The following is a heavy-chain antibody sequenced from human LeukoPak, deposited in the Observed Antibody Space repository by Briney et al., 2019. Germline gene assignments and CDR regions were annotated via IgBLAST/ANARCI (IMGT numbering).Heavy chain of an antibody. CDR1: GYSISSGYY. D-gene: IGHD3-22*01. CDR3: ARVNWLKTMYYQDSSGYYKEYYFDY. V-gene: IGHV4-38-2*02. J-gene: IGHJ4*02. Sequence: SETLSLTCTVSGYSISSGYYWGWIRQPPGKGLEWIGSIYHSGSTYYNPSLKRRVTISVDTSKNQLSLKLSSVTAADTAVYYCARVNWLKTMYYQDSSGYYKEYYFDYWGQGTLVTVSS. CDR2: IYHSGST.